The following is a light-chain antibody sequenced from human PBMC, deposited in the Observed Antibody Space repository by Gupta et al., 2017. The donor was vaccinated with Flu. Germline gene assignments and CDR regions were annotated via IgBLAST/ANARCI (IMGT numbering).Light chain of an antibody. J-gene: IGLJ3*02. V-gene: IGLV8-61*01. CDR2: NTN. CDR3: ALYMRRGIWV. CDR1: SGSVSTTYY. Sequence: QTVVTQEPSFSVSPGGTFTLTCRLTSGSVSTTYYRSCYQQTPGQPPRSLIYNTNTRSAGVPDRFSGSIVGNTAALTIAGAQADDEGDYYCALYMRRGIWVFGGGTKLTVL.